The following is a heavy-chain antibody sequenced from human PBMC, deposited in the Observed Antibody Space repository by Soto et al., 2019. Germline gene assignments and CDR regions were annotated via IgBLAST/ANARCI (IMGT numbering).Heavy chain of an antibody. J-gene: IGHJ6*02. D-gene: IGHD3-3*01. CDR2: IWYDGSNK. Sequence: QVQLVESGGGVVQPGRSLRLSCAASGFTFSSYGMHWVRQAPGKGLEWVAVIWYDGSNKYYADSVKGRFTISRDNSKNTLYLQMNSLRAEDTAVYYCARERTVIIDYYYYYGMDVWGQGTTVTVSS. V-gene: IGHV3-33*01. CDR1: GFTFSSYG. CDR3: ARERTVIIDYYYYYGMDV.